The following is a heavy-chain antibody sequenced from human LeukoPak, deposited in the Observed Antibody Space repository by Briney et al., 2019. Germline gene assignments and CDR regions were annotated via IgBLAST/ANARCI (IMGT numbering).Heavy chain of an antibody. CDR3: ARDWGYDSGTYCVY. D-gene: IGHD3-10*01. Sequence: GGTLRLSCAASGFTFSSYSMNWVRPAPGKGRAWVSSINSDSSLMFYAESVKGRFTISRDNSKNTVDLQMNSLRPEDMAVYYCARDWGYDSGTYCVYWGQGTLVTVSS. CDR1: GFTFSSYS. V-gene: IGHV3-21*01. CDR2: INSDSSLM. J-gene: IGHJ4*02.